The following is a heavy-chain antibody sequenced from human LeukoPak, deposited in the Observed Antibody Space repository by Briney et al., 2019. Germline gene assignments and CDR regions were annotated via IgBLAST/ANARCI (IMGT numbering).Heavy chain of an antibody. J-gene: IGHJ4*02. V-gene: IGHV3-23*01. Sequence: GGSLRLSCAASGFTFSSYAMSWVRQAPGKGLEWVSAISGSGGSTYYADSVKGRFTISRDNSKNTLYLQMNSLRAEDTAVYYCAKDVLHCRGDCYFTYFDYWGQGTLVTVSS. CDR2: ISGSGGST. CDR3: AKDVLHCRGDCYFTYFDY. CDR1: GFTFSSYA. D-gene: IGHD2-21*02.